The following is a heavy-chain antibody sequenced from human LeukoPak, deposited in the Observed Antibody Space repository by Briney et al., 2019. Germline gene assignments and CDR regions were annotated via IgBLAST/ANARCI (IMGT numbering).Heavy chain of an antibody. V-gene: IGHV3-30-3*01. Sequence: GRSLRLSCAASGFTFSSYAMHWVRQAPGKGLEWVAVISYDGSNKYYADSVKGRFTISRDNSKNTLYLQMNSLRAEDTAVYYCARELLWFGELLGGFDYWGQGTLVTVPS. CDR1: GFTFSSYA. D-gene: IGHD3-10*01. CDR3: ARELLWFGELLGGFDY. J-gene: IGHJ4*02. CDR2: ISYDGSNK.